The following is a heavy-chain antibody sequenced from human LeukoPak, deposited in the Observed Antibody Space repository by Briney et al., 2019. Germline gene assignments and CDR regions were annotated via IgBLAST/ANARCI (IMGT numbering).Heavy chain of an antibody. Sequence: GASVKVSCKASGYTFTSYGISWVRQAPGQGLEWMGWISAYNGNTNYAQKLQGRATITRDTSASTAYMELRSLRSEDMAVYYCARGLIAGGFDPWGQGTLVTVSS. J-gene: IGHJ5*02. CDR2: ISAYNGNT. D-gene: IGHD6-13*01. V-gene: IGHV1-18*03. CDR3: ARGLIAGGFDP. CDR1: GYTFTSYG.